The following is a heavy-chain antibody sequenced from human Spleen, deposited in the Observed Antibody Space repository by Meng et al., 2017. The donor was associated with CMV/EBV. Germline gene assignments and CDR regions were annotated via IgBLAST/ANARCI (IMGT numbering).Heavy chain of an antibody. CDR1: GYTFTTFG. J-gene: IGHJ4*02. CDR2: INPNSGDT. CDR3: VRGGIVMVPPVNNIRD. Sequence: ASVKVSCKASGYTFTTFGLSWVRQAPGQGLEWMGWINPNSGDTNYAQKFQGRVTMTRDTSINTAYMELSRLRSDDTAMYYCVRGGIVMVPPVNNIRDWGQGTLVTVSS. D-gene: IGHD2-15*01. V-gene: IGHV1-2*02.